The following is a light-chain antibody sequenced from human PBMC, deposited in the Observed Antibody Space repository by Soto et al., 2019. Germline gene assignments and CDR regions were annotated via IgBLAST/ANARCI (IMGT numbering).Light chain of an antibody. V-gene: IGLV1-44*01. J-gene: IGLJ1*01. Sequence: QLVLTQPPSASGTTGQRVTISCSGSSSNIGSNTVHWYQQLPGTAPKLLIYSNNQRPSGVPDRFSGSKSGTSASLAISGLQSEDEADYYCAAWDDSLNGYVFGAGTKLTVL. CDR1: SSNIGSNT. CDR2: SNN. CDR3: AAWDDSLNGYV.